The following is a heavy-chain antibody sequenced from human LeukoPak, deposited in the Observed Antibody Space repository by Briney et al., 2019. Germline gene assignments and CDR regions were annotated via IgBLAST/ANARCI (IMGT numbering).Heavy chain of an antibody. Sequence: SETRSLTCAVYGGSFSGYYWSWIRQPPGKGLEWIGEINHSGSTNYNPSLKSRVTISVDTSKNQFSLKLSSVTAADTAVYYCARGSMVRGVKYYYYYYMDVWGKGTTVTISS. V-gene: IGHV4-34*01. CDR2: INHSGST. J-gene: IGHJ6*03. CDR3: ARGSMVRGVKYYYYYYMDV. D-gene: IGHD3-10*01. CDR1: GGSFSGYY.